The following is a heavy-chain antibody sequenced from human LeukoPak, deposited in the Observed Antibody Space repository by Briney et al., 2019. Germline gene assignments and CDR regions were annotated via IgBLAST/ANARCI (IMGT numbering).Heavy chain of an antibody. CDR1: GGSISSYY. Sequence: SETLSLTCTVSGGSISSYYWSWIRRPPGKGLEWIGYIDDSGNTKYNPSLKSQVSISIDKSKNQFSLKLSSVTAADTAMYYCARSDYHGSGSHTVFDAFDIWGQGTRLTVSS. D-gene: IGHD3-10*01. V-gene: IGHV4-59*01. CDR2: IDDSGNT. CDR3: ARSDYHGSGSHTVFDAFDI. J-gene: IGHJ3*02.